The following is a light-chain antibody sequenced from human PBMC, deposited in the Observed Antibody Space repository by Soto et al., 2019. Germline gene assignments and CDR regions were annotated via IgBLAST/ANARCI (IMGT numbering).Light chain of an antibody. J-gene: IGLJ1*01. CDR3: SSYTSSSTLYV. CDR1: SSDVGGYNY. Sequence: QSALTQPASVSGSPGQSITISCTGTSSDVGGYNYVSWYQQHPGKAPKLMIYEVSNRPSGVSNRFSGSESGNTASLTISGLQAEDEADYYCSSYTSSSTLYVFGTGTKV. V-gene: IGLV2-14*01. CDR2: EVS.